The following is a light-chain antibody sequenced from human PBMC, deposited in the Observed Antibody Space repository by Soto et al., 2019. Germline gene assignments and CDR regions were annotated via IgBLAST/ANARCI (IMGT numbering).Light chain of an antibody. J-gene: IGLJ2*01. V-gene: IGLV1-44*01. CDR2: SNN. CDR1: SSNIGRNT. Sequence: QSVLTQPPSASGTPGQRVTISCSGSSSNIGRNTVNWYQQLPGTAPKLVIHSNNQRPSGVPDRFSGSKSGTSASLAISGLQAEDEAAYFCQSYDNSLSGPVVFGGGTKLTVL. CDR3: QSYDNSLSGPVV.